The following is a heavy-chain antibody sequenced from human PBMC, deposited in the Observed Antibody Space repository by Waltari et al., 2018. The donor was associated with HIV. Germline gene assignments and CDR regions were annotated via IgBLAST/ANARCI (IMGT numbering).Heavy chain of an antibody. Sequence: EVQLVESGGGLVQPGGSLRLSCAASGFTFSSYSMNWVRQAPGKGLEWVSYISSSSSTIYYADSVKGRFTISRDNAKNSLYLQMNSLRAEDTAVYYCARDTAYCSSTSCYGSGGDAFDIWGQGTMVTVSS. CDR2: ISSSSSTI. CDR1: GFTFSSYS. D-gene: IGHD2-2*01. CDR3: ARDTAYCSSTSCYGSGGDAFDI. V-gene: IGHV3-48*01. J-gene: IGHJ3*02.